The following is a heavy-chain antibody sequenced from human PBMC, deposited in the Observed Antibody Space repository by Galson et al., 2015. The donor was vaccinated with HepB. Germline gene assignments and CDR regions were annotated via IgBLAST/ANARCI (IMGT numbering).Heavy chain of an antibody. CDR1: GFTFSSYA. V-gene: IGHV3-23*01. CDR3: AKTPVAAAGPVYHFDY. CDR2: ISGSGST. D-gene: IGHD6-13*01. Sequence: SLRLSCAASGFTFSSYAMSWVRQAPGKGLEWVSAISGSGSTYYADSVKGRFTISRDNSKNTLYLQMNSLRAEDTAVYYCAKTPVAAAGPVYHFDYWGQGTLVTVSS. J-gene: IGHJ4*02.